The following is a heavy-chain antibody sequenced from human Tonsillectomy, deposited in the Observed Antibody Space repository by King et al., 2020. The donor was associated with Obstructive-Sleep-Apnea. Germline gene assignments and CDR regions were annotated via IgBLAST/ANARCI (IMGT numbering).Heavy chain of an antibody. CDR1: GFTYINAW. V-gene: IGHV3-15*01. D-gene: IGHD2-15*01. CDR3: TTFRVVVAATWAKGMDV. Sequence: VQLVESGGGLVKPGGSLRLSCAASGFTYINAWMSWVRQAPGKGLEWVGHIKSKVDGGTTDYAAPGKGRFTISRDDSENMLYLQMNSLKTEDTAVYYCTTFRVVVAATWAKGMDVWGQGTTVTVSS. CDR2: IKSKVDGGTT. J-gene: IGHJ6*02.